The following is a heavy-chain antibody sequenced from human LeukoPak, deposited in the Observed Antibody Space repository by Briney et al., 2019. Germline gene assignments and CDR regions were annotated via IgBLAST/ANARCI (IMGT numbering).Heavy chain of an antibody. V-gene: IGHV4-34*01. J-gene: IGHJ4*02. D-gene: IGHD2-2*01. CDR1: GGSFSGYY. CDR2: INHSGST. CDR3: ARLLGYCSSTSCDPLDY. Sequence: PSETLSLTCAVYGGSFSGYYWSWIRQPPGKGLEWIGEINHSGSTNYNPSLKSRVTISVDTSKNQSSLKLSSVTAADTAVYYCARLLGYCSSTSCDPLDYWGQGTLVTVSS.